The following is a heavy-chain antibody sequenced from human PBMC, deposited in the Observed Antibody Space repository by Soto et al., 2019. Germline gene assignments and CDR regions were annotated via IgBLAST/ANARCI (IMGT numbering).Heavy chain of an antibody. CDR3: ARVHNWNFENWFDP. CDR1: GYTFPSYA. CDR2: INAGNGNT. V-gene: IGHV1-3*01. D-gene: IGHD1-7*01. Sequence: ASVKVSCKASGYTFPSYAMHWVRQAPGQRLEWMGWINAGNGNTKYSQKFQGRVTITRDTSASTAYMELSSLRSEDTAVYYCARVHNWNFENWFDPWGQGTLVTVSS. J-gene: IGHJ5*02.